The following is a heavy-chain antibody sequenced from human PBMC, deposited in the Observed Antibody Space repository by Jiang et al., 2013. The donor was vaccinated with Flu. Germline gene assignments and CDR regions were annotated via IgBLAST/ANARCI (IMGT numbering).Heavy chain of an antibody. CDR2: ISAYNGNT. CDR3: AREREYSSGWYEDY. CDR1: GYTFSGYA. D-gene: IGHD6-13*01. J-gene: IGHJ4*02. V-gene: IGHV1-18*01. Sequence: GAEVKKPGASVKVSCKASGYTFSGYAINWVRQAPGQGLEWMGYISAYNGNTRYPQKVQGRATMTTDTSTSTAYMELRSLRSDDTAVYYCAREREYSSGWYEDYWGQGTLVTVSS.